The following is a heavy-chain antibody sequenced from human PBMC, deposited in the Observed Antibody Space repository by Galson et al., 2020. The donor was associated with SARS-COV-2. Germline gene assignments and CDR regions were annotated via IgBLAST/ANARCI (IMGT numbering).Heavy chain of an antibody. D-gene: IGHD1-26*01. J-gene: IGHJ4*02. V-gene: IGHV3-53*01. Sequence: GGSLRLSCAASGFTVSSNYMSWVRQAPGKGLEWVSVIYSGGSTYYADSVKGRFTISRDNSKNTLYLQMNSLRAEDTAVYYCASQHSGSYLFDYWGQGTLVTVSS. CDR3: ASQHSGSYLFDY. CDR1: GFTVSSNY. CDR2: IYSGGST.